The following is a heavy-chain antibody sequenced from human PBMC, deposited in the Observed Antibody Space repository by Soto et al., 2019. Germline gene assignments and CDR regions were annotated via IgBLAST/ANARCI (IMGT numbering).Heavy chain of an antibody. V-gene: IGHV3-9*01. CDR3: AKDPHYSSGWYSFWFDP. CDR2: ISWNSGSI. J-gene: IGHJ5*02. CDR1: GFAFDDYA. Sequence: GGSLRLSCSASGFAFDDYAMHWVRQAPGKGLEWVSGISWNSGSIGYADSVKGRFTISRDNAKNSLYLQMNSLRAEDTALYYCAKDPHYSSGWYSFWFDPWGQGTLVTVSS. D-gene: IGHD6-19*01.